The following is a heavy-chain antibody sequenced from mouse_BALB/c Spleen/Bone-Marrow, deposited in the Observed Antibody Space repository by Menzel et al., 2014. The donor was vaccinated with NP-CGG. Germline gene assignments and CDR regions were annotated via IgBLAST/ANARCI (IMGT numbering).Heavy chain of an antibody. V-gene: IGHV5-4*02. CDR1: GFTFSDYY. J-gene: IGHJ4*01. CDR2: ISDGGSYT. Sequence: VQLKESGGGLVKPGGSLKLSCAASGFTFSDYYMYWVRQTPEKRLEWVATISDGGSYTYYPDSVKGRFTISRDNAKNNLFLQLSSLKSEDTAMYYCAREVSMDYWGQGTPVTVSS. CDR3: AREVSMDY.